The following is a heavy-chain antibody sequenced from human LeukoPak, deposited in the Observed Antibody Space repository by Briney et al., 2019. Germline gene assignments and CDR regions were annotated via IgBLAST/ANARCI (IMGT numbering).Heavy chain of an antibody. Sequence: SETLSLTCAVYGGSFSGYYWSWIRQPPGKGLEWIGEINQSGSTNYNPSLKSRVTISVDTSKNQFSLKLSSVAAADTAVYYCARVYWSKKVGATNADYWGQGTRVTVSS. D-gene: IGHD1-26*01. V-gene: IGHV4-34*01. CDR3: ARVYWSKKVGATNADY. CDR1: GGSFSGYY. CDR2: INQSGST. J-gene: IGHJ4*02.